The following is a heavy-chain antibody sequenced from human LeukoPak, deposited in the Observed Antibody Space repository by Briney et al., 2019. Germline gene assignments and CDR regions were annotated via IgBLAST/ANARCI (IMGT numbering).Heavy chain of an antibody. CDR3: ARDVDSSGYYDY. J-gene: IGHJ4*02. D-gene: IGHD3-22*01. V-gene: IGHV3-30*03. CDR2: ISYDGSNK. Sequence: GRSLRLSCAASGFTFSSYGMHWVRQAPGKGLEWVAVISYDGSNKYYADSVKGRFTISRDNSKNTLYLQMNSLRAEVTAVYYCARDVDSSGYYDYWGQGTLVTVSS. CDR1: GFTFSSYG.